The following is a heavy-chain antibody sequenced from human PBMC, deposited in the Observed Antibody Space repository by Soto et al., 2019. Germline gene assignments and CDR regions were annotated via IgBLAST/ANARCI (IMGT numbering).Heavy chain of an antibody. CDR2: FNPILSLS. CDR1: GDTFNFYT. J-gene: IGHJ4*02. V-gene: IGHV1-69*02. Sequence: QVQLVQSGAEVKKPGSSMKVSCKASGDTFNFYTINWVRQAPGLGLEWMGRFNPILSLSNSALKFQGRVTLTADKSTSTAYMVLSSLRSEDTAIYYCATSFGSGSRAFDYWGQGALVTVSS. CDR3: ATSFGSGSRAFDY. D-gene: IGHD3-10*01.